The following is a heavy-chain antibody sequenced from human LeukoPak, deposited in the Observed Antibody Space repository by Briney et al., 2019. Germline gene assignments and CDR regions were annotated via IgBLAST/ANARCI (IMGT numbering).Heavy chain of an antibody. D-gene: IGHD4-23*01. CDR2: IYYSGGT. CDR3: ARTDYGGRRHFDY. V-gene: IGHV4-39*01. J-gene: IGHJ4*02. CDR1: GGSISSSSYY. Sequence: SETLSLTCTVSGGSISSSSYYWGWIRQPPGKGLEWIGSIYYSGGTYYNPSLKSRVTISVDTSKNQFSLKLSSVTAADTAVYYCARTDYGGRRHFDYWGQGTLVTVSS.